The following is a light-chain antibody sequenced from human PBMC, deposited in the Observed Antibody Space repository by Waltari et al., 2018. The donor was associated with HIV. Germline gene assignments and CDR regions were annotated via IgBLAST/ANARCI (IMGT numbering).Light chain of an antibody. J-gene: IGKJ2*01. Sequence: DIVMTQSPDSLVVSLGERATINCKSSQSVLYRSKSTNYLAWFQQKPGQPPKLLIYCESTRESGVPDRFTGSGSGTDFTLTISSLQAEDVAVYYCQQYYSISSVTFGQGTKLEIK. CDR1: QSVLYRSKSTNY. CDR3: QQYYSISSVT. V-gene: IGKV4-1*01. CDR2: CES.